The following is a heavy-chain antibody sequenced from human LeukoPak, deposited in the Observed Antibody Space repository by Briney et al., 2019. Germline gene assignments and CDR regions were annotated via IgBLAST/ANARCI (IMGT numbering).Heavy chain of an antibody. V-gene: IGHV1-46*01. CDR1: GYTFTSYY. Sequence: ASVTVSCKASGYTFTSYYMHWVRQAPGQGLEWMGIINPSGGSTSYAQKFQGRVTMTRDMSTSTVYMELSSLRSEDTAVYYCAGSLEYSSSDDAFDIWGQGTMVTVSS. CDR2: INPSGGST. D-gene: IGHD6-6*01. CDR3: AGSLEYSSSDDAFDI. J-gene: IGHJ3*02.